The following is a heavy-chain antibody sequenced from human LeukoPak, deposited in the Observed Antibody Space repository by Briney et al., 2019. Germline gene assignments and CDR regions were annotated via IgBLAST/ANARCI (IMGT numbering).Heavy chain of an antibody. D-gene: IGHD3-10*01. CDR1: GYTFTSYD. CDR3: ARARRRAIDYYYYYYMDV. J-gene: IGHJ6*03. Sequence: ASVKVSCKASGYTFTSYDINWVRQATGQGLEWMGWMSPNSGNTGYAQKFQGRVTMTRNTSISTAYMELSSLRSEDTAVYYCARARRRAIDYYYYYYMDVWGKGTTVTVSS. CDR2: MSPNSGNT. V-gene: IGHV1-8*01.